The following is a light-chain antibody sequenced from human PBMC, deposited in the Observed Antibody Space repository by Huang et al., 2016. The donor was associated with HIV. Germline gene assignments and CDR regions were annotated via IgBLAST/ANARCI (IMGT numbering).Light chain of an antibody. CDR3: QQYGDPLT. CDR1: QSVSSSY. V-gene: IGKV3-20*01. Sequence: ELVLTQSPGTLSLSLGERATLSCRASQSVSSSYLAWYQQKPGQAPRLLIYGASSRASGIPDRFSGSGSGTEFTLTISRLEPEDFAMYYCQQYGDPLTFGGGTKVEIK. J-gene: IGKJ4*01. CDR2: GAS.